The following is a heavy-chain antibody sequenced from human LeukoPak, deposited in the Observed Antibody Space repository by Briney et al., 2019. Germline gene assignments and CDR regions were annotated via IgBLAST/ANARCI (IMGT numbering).Heavy chain of an antibody. J-gene: IGHJ5*02. V-gene: IGHV3-33*01. Sequence: GGSLRLSCEASGFNFGSYGMCWVRQAPGKGLECVAIIWYDGSKKFYADSVKGRFTVSRDNTNNTVYLQMNSLRGDDTAVYYCAREARNYGWFDPWGQGTLVTVSS. CDR2: IWYDGSKK. CDR1: GFNFGSYG. CDR3: AREARNYGWFDP. D-gene: IGHD1-7*01.